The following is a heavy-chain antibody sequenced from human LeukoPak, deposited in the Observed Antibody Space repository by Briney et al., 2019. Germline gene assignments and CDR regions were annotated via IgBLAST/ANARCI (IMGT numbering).Heavy chain of an antibody. J-gene: IGHJ6*02. CDR2: TSNDGSTT. CDR1: GFTFSTYW. V-gene: IGHV3-74*01. Sequence: GGSLRLSCAASGFTFSTYWMHWVRQAPGKGLVWLSRTSNDGSTTTYADSVKGRFTISRDNTKNTLYVQMDSLRPEDTAAYYCARGIWRSYGLDVWGQGTTVTVSS. CDR3: ARGIWRSYGLDV.